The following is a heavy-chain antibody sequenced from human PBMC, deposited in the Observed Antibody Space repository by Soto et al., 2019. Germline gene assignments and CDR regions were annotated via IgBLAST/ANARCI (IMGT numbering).Heavy chain of an antibody. J-gene: IGHJ5*02. Sequence: SVKVSCKASGGTFSTYTITWVRQAPGQGLEWMGRIIPIIGIINYAQKFQGRVTISADKFTGTAYMELSRLRSDDTAVYYCARDTYGVSNWFDPWGQGTLVTVSS. D-gene: IGHD4-17*01. CDR3: ARDTYGVSNWFDP. CDR1: GGTFSTYT. CDR2: IIPIIGII. V-gene: IGHV1-69*04.